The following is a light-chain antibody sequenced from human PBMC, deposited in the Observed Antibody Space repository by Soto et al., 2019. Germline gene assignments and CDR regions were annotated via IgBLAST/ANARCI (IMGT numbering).Light chain of an antibody. J-gene: IGKJ4*01. CDR1: QSVSGY. Sequence: EIVLTQSPATLSLSPGERATLSCRASQSVSGYLAWYQQKPGQAPRLLIYDGSHRAAGIPSRFSGSGSGTDFTLTISSLQPEDFASYYCQQIYTIPLTFGGGTKVEIK. CDR2: DGS. CDR3: QQIYTIPLT. V-gene: IGKV3-11*01.